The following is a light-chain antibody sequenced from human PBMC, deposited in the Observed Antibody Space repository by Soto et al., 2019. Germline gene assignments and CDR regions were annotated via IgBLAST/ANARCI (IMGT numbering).Light chain of an antibody. CDR3: LQEYNYPYT. V-gene: IGKV1-6*01. J-gene: IGKJ2*01. CDR2: AAS. CDR1: QGITND. Sequence: AIQMTQSPSSLSASVGDRVTISCRASQGITNDLGWYQHKPGKAPKLLIYAASSLQSGVPSRFNGSGSGTDFTLTISSLQPEDFATYYCLQEYNYPYTFGQGTKLEIK.